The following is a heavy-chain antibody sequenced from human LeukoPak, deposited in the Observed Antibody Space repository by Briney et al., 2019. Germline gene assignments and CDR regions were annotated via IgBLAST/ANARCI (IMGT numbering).Heavy chain of an antibody. CDR2: ISSSGSTI. CDR1: GFTFSDYY. D-gene: IGHD3-22*01. CDR3: ARDPTPSYYYDSSGYYGY. V-gene: IGHV3-11*04. J-gene: IGHJ4*02. Sequence: PGGSLRLSCAASGFTFSDYYMSWIRQAPGKGLEWVSYISSSGSTIYYADSVKGRFTISRDNAKNSLYLQMNSLRAEDTAVYYCARDPTPSYYYDSSGYYGYWGQGTLVTVSS.